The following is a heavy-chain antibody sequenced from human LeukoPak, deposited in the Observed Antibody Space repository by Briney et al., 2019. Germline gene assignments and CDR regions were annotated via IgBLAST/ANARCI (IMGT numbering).Heavy chain of an antibody. J-gene: IGHJ5*02. CDR3: ARYCSSTNCYKGGFDP. V-gene: IGHV4-31*03. Sequence: PSQTLSLTCTVSGGSISSGGYYWSWIRQHPGKGLEWIGYIYYSGSTYSNPSLKSRVTISVDTSKNQFSLNLSSVTAADTAVYYCARYCSSTNCYKGGFDPWDQGTLVTVSS. CDR2: IYYSGST. D-gene: IGHD2-2*02. CDR1: GGSISSGGYY.